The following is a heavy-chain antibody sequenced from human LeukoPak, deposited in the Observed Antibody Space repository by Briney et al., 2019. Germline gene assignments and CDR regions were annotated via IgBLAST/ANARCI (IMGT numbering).Heavy chain of an antibody. Sequence: ASVKVSCKASGYTFTGYYMHWVRQAPGQGLEWMGWINPNSGGTNYAQKFQGRVTMTRDTSISTAYMELSRLRSDDTAVYYCASTLRSGVAAAPNRAYDYWGQGTLVTVSS. CDR1: GYTFTGYY. CDR2: INPNSGGT. CDR3: ASTLRSGVAAAPNRAYDY. V-gene: IGHV1-2*02. J-gene: IGHJ4*02. D-gene: IGHD6-13*01.